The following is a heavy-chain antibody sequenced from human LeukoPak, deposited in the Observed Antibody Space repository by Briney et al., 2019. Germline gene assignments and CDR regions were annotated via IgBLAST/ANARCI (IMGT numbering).Heavy chain of an antibody. CDR3: VRHDGSGSYYGAFDAFDI. Sequence: PSETLSLTCTVSGGSISSYYWSWIRQPPGKGLEWIGYIYYSGSTNYNPSLKSRVTISVDTSKNQFSLKLSSVTAADTAVYYCVRHDGSGSYYGAFDAFDIWGQGTMVTVSS. D-gene: IGHD1-26*01. CDR2: IYYSGST. CDR1: GGSISSYY. V-gene: IGHV4-59*08. J-gene: IGHJ3*02.